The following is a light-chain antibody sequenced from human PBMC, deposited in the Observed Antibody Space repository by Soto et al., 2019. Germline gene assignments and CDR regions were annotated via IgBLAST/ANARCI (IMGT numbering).Light chain of an antibody. V-gene: IGLV7-46*01. Sequence: QAVVTQEPSLTVSPGGTVTLTCGSSTGAVTSNHHPYWFQQKAGQAPRTLIYDTSNKHSWTPARFSGSLLGDKAALTLSGAQPEEEAQYYCSLSYNAARVFGGGTKLTVL. CDR1: TGAVTSNHH. J-gene: IGLJ2*01. CDR3: SLSYNAARV. CDR2: DTS.